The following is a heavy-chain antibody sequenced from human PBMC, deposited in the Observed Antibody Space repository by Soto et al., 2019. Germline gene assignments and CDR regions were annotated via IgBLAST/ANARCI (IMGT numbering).Heavy chain of an antibody. CDR2: INQDGSEK. V-gene: IGHV3-7*05. CDR1: GFSFSSHW. Sequence: GGSLRLSCAASGFSFSSHWMSWVRQAPGKGLEWVANINQDGSEKYYVDSVKGRFTISRDNAKNSLHLQMNSLTVEDTAVFYCARDSYDFLFGYYPASDYWGQGTLVTVSS. CDR3: ARDSYDFLFGYYPASDY. J-gene: IGHJ4*02. D-gene: IGHD3-3*01.